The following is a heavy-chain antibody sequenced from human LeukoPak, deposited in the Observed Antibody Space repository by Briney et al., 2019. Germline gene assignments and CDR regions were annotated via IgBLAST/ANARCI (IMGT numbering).Heavy chain of an antibody. CDR3: ARAPSTYYYDSSGYAFDY. CDR1: GFTFSSNY. D-gene: IGHD3-22*01. J-gene: IGHJ4*02. V-gene: IGHV3-53*01. Sequence: PGGSLRLSCAASGFTFSSNYMSWVRQAPGKGLEWVSVIYSGGSTYYADSVKGRFTISRDNSKNTLYLQMNSLRAEDTAVYYCARAPSTYYYDSSGYAFDYWGQGTLVTVSS. CDR2: IYSGGST.